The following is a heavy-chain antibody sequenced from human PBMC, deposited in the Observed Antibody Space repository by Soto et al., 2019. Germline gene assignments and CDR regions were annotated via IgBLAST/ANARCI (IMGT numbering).Heavy chain of an antibody. J-gene: IGHJ6*02. V-gene: IGHV3-30-3*01. CDR1: GFTFSSYA. D-gene: IGHD2-15*01. CDR3: ARVGKGLAVVAATEGGMDV. CDR2: ISYDGSNK. Sequence: QVQLVESGGGVVQPGRSLRLSYAASGFTFSSYAMHWVRQAPGKGLSWVAVISYDGSNKYYADSVKGRFTISRDNSKNTLYLQRNSLRAEDTAVYYCARVGKGLAVVAATEGGMDVWGQGTTVTVSS.